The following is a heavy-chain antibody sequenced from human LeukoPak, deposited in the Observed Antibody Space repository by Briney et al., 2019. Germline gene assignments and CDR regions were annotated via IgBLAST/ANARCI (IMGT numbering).Heavy chain of an antibody. J-gene: IGHJ4*02. CDR1: GYTFTNSD. CDR3: ARGMFDFWSGYDY. CDR2: MNPNSGNT. Sequence: GASVKVSRKASGYTFTNSDINWVRQATGQGLEWMGWMNPNSGNTGYALKFQGRVSMTRNTSISTTYMELGSLRSEDTAVYYCARGMFDFWSGYDYWGQGTLVTVSS. D-gene: IGHD3-3*01. V-gene: IGHV1-8*01.